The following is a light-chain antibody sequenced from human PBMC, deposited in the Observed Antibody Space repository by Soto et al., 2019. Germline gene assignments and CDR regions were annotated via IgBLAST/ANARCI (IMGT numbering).Light chain of an antibody. CDR3: QSYDSSLSGVV. CDR2: GNS. V-gene: IGLV1-40*01. CDR1: SSNIGAGYD. Sequence: QSGLTQPPSVSGAPGQRGTISCTGSSSNIGAGYDVHWYQQLPGTAPKLLIYGNSNRPSGVPDRFSGSKSGTSASLAITGLQAEDEADYYCQSYDSSLSGVVFGGGTKLTVL. J-gene: IGLJ2*01.